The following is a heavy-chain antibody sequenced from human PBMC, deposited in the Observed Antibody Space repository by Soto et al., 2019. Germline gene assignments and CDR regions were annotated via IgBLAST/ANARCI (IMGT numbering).Heavy chain of an antibody. D-gene: IGHD3-9*01. Sequence: QVQLVQSGAEVKKPGSSVKVSCKASGGTFSSYAISWVRQAPGQGLEWMGGIITIFGKATYAQKFQGRVTITADESTSTAYSELSSLRSEDTAVDYCARYLADWSLSPTHYYFDYWGQGTLVSVSS. V-gene: IGHV1-69*01. CDR1: GGTFSSYA. CDR2: IITIFGKA. CDR3: ARYLADWSLSPTHYYFDY. J-gene: IGHJ4*02.